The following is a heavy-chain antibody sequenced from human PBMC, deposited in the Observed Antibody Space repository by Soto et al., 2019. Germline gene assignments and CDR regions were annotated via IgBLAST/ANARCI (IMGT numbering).Heavy chain of an antibody. CDR1: GGSISSGGYY. CDR3: ARSAYFYWLLAPLFDY. D-gene: IGHD3-9*01. CDR2: IYYSGST. V-gene: IGHV4-31*03. Sequence: QVQLQESGPGLVKPSQTLSLTCTVSGGSISSGGYYWSWIRQHPGKGLEWIGYIYYSGSTYYNPSLKSRVTISVDTSKNQFSLKLSSVTAADTAVYYCARSAYFYWLLAPLFDYWGQGTLVTVSS. J-gene: IGHJ4*02.